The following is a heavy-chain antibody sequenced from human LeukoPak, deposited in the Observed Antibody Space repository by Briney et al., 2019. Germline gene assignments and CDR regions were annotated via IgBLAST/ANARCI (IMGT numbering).Heavy chain of an antibody. CDR2: ISGSGGST. CDR1: GFTFSSYA. D-gene: IGHD6-19*01. J-gene: IGHJ4*02. Sequence: PGGSLRLSCAASGFTFSSYAMSWVRQAPGKGLEWVSAISGSGGSTYYADSVKGRFTISRDNSKNTLYLQMNSLRAEDTAVYYCARDFGLGSSGWADYWGQGTLVTVSS. V-gene: IGHV3-23*01. CDR3: ARDFGLGSSGWADY.